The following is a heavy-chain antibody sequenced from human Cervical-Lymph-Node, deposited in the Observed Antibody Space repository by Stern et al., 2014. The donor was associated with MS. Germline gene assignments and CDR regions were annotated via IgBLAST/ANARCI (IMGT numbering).Heavy chain of an antibody. CDR3: AKVARGGYVDY. V-gene: IGHV3-23*04. CDR2: IPGGGGGST. Sequence: EVQLVESGGDLVQPGGSLRLSCAASGFSFSSYAMSWVRQAPGKGLEWVSDIPGGGGGSTGYAESVKGRFTISRDTSKNTLYLQMNRLRVEDTAVYYCAKVARGGYVDYWGQGTLVSVSS. D-gene: IGHD3-22*01. J-gene: IGHJ4*02. CDR1: GFSFSSYA.